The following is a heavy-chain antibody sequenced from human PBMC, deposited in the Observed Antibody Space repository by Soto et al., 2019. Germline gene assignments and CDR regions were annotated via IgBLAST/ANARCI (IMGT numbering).Heavy chain of an antibody. CDR1: EFSFANYD. CDR3: ARGIYFGQSLPRRYFGT. D-gene: IGHD3-10*01. V-gene: IGHV3-13*01. CDR2: IGMAGDT. Sequence: EVQLVESGGGLVQPGGSLRLSCAASEFSFANYDMHWVRQPTGRRLEWVSTIGMAGDTYYPNSVKGRFIISRENAIESLFLQMNSLTPDDTAVYYCARGIYFGQSLPRRYFGTWGQGTLVIVSS. J-gene: IGHJ4*02.